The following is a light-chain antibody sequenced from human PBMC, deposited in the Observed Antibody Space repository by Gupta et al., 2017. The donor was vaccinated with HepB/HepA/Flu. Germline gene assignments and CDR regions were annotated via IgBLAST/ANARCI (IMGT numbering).Light chain of an antibody. Sequence: QSVLPQPPSVSRAPAQRVALPCTGSTSNIGAGYDVHWYQQLPGTAPKLLIYGNSNRPSGVPDRFSGSKSGTSASLAITGLQAEDEADYYCQTYDSSRNGEVFGGGTKLTVL. J-gene: IGLJ2*01. V-gene: IGLV1-40*01. CDR3: QTYDSSRNGEV. CDR2: GNS. CDR1: TSNIGAGYD.